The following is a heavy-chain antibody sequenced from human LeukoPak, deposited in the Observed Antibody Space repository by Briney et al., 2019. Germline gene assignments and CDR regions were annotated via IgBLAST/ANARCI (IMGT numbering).Heavy chain of an antibody. CDR2: ISSSSSYI. CDR1: GFTFSSYS. V-gene: IGHV3-21*04. J-gene: IGHJ4*02. CDR3: AKDARGLTHKTKYFDY. D-gene: IGHD4-17*01. Sequence: PGGSLRLSWAASGFTFSSYSLNWVRQAPGEGLELVSSISSSSSYIYYADSVKGRFTISRDNSKNTLYLQMNSLRAEDTAVYYCAKDARGLTHKTKYFDYWGQGTLVTVSS.